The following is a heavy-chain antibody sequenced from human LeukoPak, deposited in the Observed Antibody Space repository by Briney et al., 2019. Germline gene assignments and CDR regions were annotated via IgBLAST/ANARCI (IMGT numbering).Heavy chain of an antibody. CDR3: ARSSESYDSSGYYSYYFDY. D-gene: IGHD3-22*01. Sequence: SETLSLTCTVSGGSISSYYWSWIRQPAGKGLEWIGRIYTSGSTNYNPSLKSRGTISVDTSKNQYSLKLSSVTVADTAVYYCARSSESYDSSGYYSYYFDYWGQGTLVTVSS. CDR2: IYTSGST. J-gene: IGHJ4*02. V-gene: IGHV4-4*07. CDR1: GGSISSYY.